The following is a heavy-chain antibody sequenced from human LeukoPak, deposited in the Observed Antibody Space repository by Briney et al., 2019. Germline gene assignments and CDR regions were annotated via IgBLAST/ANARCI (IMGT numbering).Heavy chain of an antibody. CDR3: ARQGRGPVAGRKFRFDY. V-gene: IGHV4-39*07. Sequence: PSETLSLTCTVSGGSISSSSYYWGWIRQPPGKGLEWIGSIYYSGTTYYNPSLKSRVTISVDTSKNQFSLKLSSVTAADTAVYYCARQGRGPVAGRKFRFDYWGQGTLVTVSS. CDR2: IYYSGTT. D-gene: IGHD6-19*01. J-gene: IGHJ4*02. CDR1: GGSISSSSYY.